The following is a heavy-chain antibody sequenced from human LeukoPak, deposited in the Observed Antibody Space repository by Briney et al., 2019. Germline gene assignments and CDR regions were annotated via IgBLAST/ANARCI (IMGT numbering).Heavy chain of an antibody. CDR3: ARAYSSGYKFDY. D-gene: IGHD3-22*01. CDR2: IDPIDSYT. J-gene: IGHJ4*02. CDR1: GCSFISYW. Sequence: GESLKISCKGSGCSFISYWISWVRQMPGKGLEWMGTIDPIDSYTNYSPSFQGHVTISADKSISTAYLQWSSLKASDTAMYYCARAYSSGYKFDYWGQGTLVTVSS. V-gene: IGHV5-10-1*01.